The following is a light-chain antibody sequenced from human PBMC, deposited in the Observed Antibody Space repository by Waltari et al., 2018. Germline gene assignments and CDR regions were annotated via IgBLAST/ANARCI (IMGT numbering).Light chain of an antibody. Sequence: EIVMTQSPASMSLSPGERVTLSCRASQCVTTNLAWYQQKPGQAPRLLIYGATTRAAGIPARFSGSGSGTEFTLTISGLQSEDFAFYSCQQYNDWPPWTFGQGTKVEIK. CDR3: QQYNDWPPWT. CDR2: GAT. V-gene: IGKV3-15*01. CDR1: QCVTTN. J-gene: IGKJ1*01.